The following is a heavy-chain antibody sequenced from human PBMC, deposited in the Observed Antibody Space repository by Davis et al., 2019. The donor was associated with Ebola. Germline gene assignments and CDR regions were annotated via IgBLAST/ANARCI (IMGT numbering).Heavy chain of an antibody. Sequence: AASVKVSCKVSGYTLTELSMHWVRQAPGKGLEWMGGFDPEDGETIYAQKFQGRVTMIDDTSTDTAYMELSSLRSEDTAVYYCTIGGTTGGFDYWGQGTLITVSS. V-gene: IGHV1-24*01. CDR3: TIGGTTGGFDY. CDR1: GYTLTELS. J-gene: IGHJ4*02. D-gene: IGHD1-14*01. CDR2: FDPEDGET.